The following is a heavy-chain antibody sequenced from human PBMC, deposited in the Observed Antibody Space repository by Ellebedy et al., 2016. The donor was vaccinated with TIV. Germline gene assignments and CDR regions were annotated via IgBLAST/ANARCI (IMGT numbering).Heavy chain of an antibody. CDR3: AREGAWVGYSSSSPEDY. J-gene: IGHJ4*02. Sequence: PGGSLRLSCAASGFTVSSNYMSWVRQAPGKGLEWVSVIYSGGSTYYADSVKGRSTISRDNSKNTLYLQMNSLRAEDTAVYYCAREGAWVGYSSSSPEDYWGQGTLVTVSS. D-gene: IGHD6-6*01. CDR1: GFTVSSNY. CDR2: IYSGGST. V-gene: IGHV3-53*01.